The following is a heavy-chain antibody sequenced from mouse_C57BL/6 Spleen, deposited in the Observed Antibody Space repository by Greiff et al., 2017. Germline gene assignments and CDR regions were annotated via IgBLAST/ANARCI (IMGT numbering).Heavy chain of an antibody. CDR3: ALVATGHYYAMDY. CDR2: IYPYTGVS. V-gene: IGHV1-31*01. D-gene: IGHD1-1*01. Sequence: VQLQQSGPELVKPGASVKISCKASGYSFTGYYMHWVKQSHGNILDWIGYIYPYTGVSSYNQKFKGKATLTVATSSSTAYMELRSLAADDCAVYYCALVATGHYYAMDYWGQGTSVTVSS. J-gene: IGHJ4*01. CDR1: GYSFTGYY.